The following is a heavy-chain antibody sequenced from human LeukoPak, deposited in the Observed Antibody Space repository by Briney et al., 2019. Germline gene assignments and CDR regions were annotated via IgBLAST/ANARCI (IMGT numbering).Heavy chain of an antibody. CDR1: GFVFSNYA. D-gene: IGHD5-12*01. V-gene: IGHV3-64*01. CDR2: ITGDGSTP. Sequence: GGSLRLSCATSGFVFSNYAMNWVPQAPGEGLEYVSAITGDGSTPYYTNSVKGRFTISRDNSRNTLYLQMGSLRSEDMAVYYCASVGFSGYDSWGQGALVTVSS. CDR3: ASVGFSGYDS. J-gene: IGHJ5*02.